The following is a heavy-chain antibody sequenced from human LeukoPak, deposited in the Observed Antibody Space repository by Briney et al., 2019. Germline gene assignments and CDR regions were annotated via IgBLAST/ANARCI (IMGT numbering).Heavy chain of an antibody. CDR1: VYTFTIYG. CDR2: ISAYNGNT. V-gene: IGHV1-18*01. Sequence: ASVKVSYRASVYTFTIYGISWVRQAPGQGLEGMGWISAYNGNTNYAQKLQDRVTMTTDTSTSTAYMELRSLRCDDTAVYYCARDPSLIRSGWYFDYWGQGTLVTVSS. CDR3: ARDPSLIRSGWYFDY. J-gene: IGHJ4*02. D-gene: IGHD6-19*01.